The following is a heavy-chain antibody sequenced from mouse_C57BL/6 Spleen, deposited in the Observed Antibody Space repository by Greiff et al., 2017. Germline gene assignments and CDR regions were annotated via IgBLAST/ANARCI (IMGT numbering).Heavy chain of an antibody. J-gene: IGHJ2*01. Sequence: EVNVVESGGGLVKPGGSLKLSCAASGFTFSSYAMSWVRQTPDKRLEWVATISDGSSYTYSPDNVKGRFTISRDNAKNNLYLQMSHLKSEATAMYYSASEAIYNGYFDYWGQGTTLTVSS. CDR3: ASEAIYNGYFDY. CDR2: ISDGSSYT. CDR1: GFTFSSYA. V-gene: IGHV5-4*03. D-gene: IGHD2-3*01.